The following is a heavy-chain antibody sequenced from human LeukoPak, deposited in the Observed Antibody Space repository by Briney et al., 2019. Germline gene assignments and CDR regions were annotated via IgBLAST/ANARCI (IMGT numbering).Heavy chain of an antibody. CDR3: ARDRPIGGFWSGYHNWPSCLYYYYYMDV. CDR1: GFSLSTFW. V-gene: IGHV3-74*01. CDR2: SHNDGRDT. D-gene: IGHD3-3*01. J-gene: IGHJ6*03. Sequence: GGSLRLSCAASGFSLSTFWMHWVRQGPGTGLVWVARSHNDGRDTIYADSVKGRFTVSRDNAKNAMYLQMNSLRVEDTAVYYCARDRPIGGFWSGYHNWPSCLYYYYYMDVWGKGTTVTVSS.